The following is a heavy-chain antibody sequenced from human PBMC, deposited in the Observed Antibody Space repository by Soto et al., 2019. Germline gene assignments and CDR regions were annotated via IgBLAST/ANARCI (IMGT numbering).Heavy chain of an antibody. V-gene: IGHV3-23*01. Sequence: EVQLLESGGGLVQPGGSLRLSCAASGFTFSSYAMSWVRQAPGKGLEWVSAISGSGGSTYYADSVKGRFTISRDNSKNTLYLQMNSLRAEDTAVYYGAKGGGSSGWSYYYYYGMDVWGQGTTVTVSS. CDR3: AKGGGSSGWSYYYYYGMDV. D-gene: IGHD6-19*01. CDR2: ISGSGGST. J-gene: IGHJ6*02. CDR1: GFTFSSYA.